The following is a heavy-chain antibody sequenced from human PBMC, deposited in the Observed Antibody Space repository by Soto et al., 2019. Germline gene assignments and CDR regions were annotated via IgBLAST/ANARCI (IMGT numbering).Heavy chain of an antibody. CDR2: ISAYNGNT. CDR3: ARVTSIVVVSTTFDP. CDR1: GYTFTSYC. Sequence: ASVKVSCKASGYTFTSYCISWVRQAPGQGLEWMGWISAYNGNTNYAQKLQGRVTMTTDTSTSTAYMELRSLRSDDTAVYYCARVTSIVVVSTTFDPWGQGTLVTVSS. J-gene: IGHJ5*02. D-gene: IGHD3-22*01. V-gene: IGHV1-18*01.